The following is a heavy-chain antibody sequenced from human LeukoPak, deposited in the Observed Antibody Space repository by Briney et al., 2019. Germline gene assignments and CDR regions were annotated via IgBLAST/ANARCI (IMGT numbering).Heavy chain of an antibody. Sequence: PSETLSLTCTVSGGSISSGSNYWSWIRQPAGKGLEWIGRIYTSGSANYKSSLKSRVTISVDKSKNQFSLKLSSVTAADTAVYYCAEGSWQIKDAFDIWGQGTMVTVSS. V-gene: IGHV4-61*02. CDR3: AEGSWQIKDAFDI. D-gene: IGHD6-13*01. CDR2: IYTSGSA. CDR1: GGSISSGSNY. J-gene: IGHJ3*02.